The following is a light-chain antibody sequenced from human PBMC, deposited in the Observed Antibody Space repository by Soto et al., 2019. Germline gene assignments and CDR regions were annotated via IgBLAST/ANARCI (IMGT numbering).Light chain of an antibody. J-gene: IGKJ1*01. Sequence: EIVLTQSPATLSLSPGERATLSCRASQSVSSYLAWYQQKPGQAPRLLIYDDSNRATGIPARFSGSGSGTDFTLTISSLQPEDFAVYYCLQRSNWPRTFGQGTKV. CDR3: LQRSNWPRT. CDR2: DDS. V-gene: IGKV3-11*01. CDR1: QSVSSY.